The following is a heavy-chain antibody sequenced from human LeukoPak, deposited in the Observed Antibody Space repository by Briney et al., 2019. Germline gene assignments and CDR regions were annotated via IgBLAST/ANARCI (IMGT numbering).Heavy chain of an antibody. Sequence: SETLSLTCTVSGVSISSNNWSWIRQPPGKGLEWIGYIYYSGSTNYNPSLKSRVTISVDTSKNQFSLKLTSRSAADTAVYYCGRCYGPNSSGWDFWGQGTLVTVSS. CDR2: IYYSGST. V-gene: IGHV4-59*01. J-gene: IGHJ4*02. CDR3: GRCYGPNSSGWDF. D-gene: IGHD6-19*01. CDR1: GVSISSNN.